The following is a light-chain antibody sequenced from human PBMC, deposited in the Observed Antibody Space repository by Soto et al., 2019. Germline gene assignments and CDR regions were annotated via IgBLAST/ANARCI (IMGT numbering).Light chain of an antibody. V-gene: IGKV3-20*01. Sequence: EIVLTQSPGTVSLSPGERATLSCRASQSITSNLLAWYQQKPGQAPRLLMYAISSRAAGIPDRFSGSGSGTDFTLTISRLEPEDFAVYYCQQYGSSLITFGQGTRLAIK. J-gene: IGKJ5*01. CDR1: QSITSNL. CDR3: QQYGSSLIT. CDR2: AIS.